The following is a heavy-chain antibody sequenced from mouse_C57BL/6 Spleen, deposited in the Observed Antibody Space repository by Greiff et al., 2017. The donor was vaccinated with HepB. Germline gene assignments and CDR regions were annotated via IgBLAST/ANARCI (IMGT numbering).Heavy chain of an antibody. CDR1: GFTFSSYA. Sequence: EVQGVESGGGLVKPGGSLKLSCAASGFTFSSYAMSWVRQTPEKRLEWVATISDGGSYTYYPDNVKGRFTISRDNAKNNLYLQMSHLKSEDTAMYYCARLYYAMDYWGQGTSVTVSS. J-gene: IGHJ4*01. CDR3: ARLYYAMDY. CDR2: ISDGGSYT. V-gene: IGHV5-4*01.